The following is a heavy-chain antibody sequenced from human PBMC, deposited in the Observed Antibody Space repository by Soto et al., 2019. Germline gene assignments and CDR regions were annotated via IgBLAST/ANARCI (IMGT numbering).Heavy chain of an antibody. CDR1: GGSISSGDYY. Sequence: SLTCTVSGGSISSGDYYWSWIRQPPGKGLEWIGYIYSSGTTYYNPSLKSRVTISVDTSKNQFSLKLTSVTAANTAVYYCATTFGYNSGWYRFDYWGQGTLVTVSS. V-gene: IGHV4-30-4*01. CDR3: ATTFGYNSGWYRFDY. CDR2: IYSSGTT. D-gene: IGHD6-19*01. J-gene: IGHJ4*02.